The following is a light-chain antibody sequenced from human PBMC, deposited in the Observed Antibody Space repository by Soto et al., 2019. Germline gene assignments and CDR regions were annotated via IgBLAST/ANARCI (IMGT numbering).Light chain of an antibody. CDR1: QSISSW. CDR3: QQYNSYSLT. CDR2: KAS. J-gene: IGKJ4*01. Sequence: DIQMTQSPSTLSPSVGDRVTITCRASQSISSWLAWYQQKPGKAPKLLIYKASSLESGVPSRFSGSGSGTEFTLTISRLQPDDFATYYCQQYNSYSLTFGGGTKVEIK. V-gene: IGKV1-5*03.